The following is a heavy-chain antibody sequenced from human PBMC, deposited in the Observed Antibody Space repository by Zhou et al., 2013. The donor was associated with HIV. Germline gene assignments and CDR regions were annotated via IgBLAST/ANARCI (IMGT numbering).Heavy chain of an antibody. V-gene: IGHV1-69*05. J-gene: IGHJ6*03. CDR2: IIPIFGTA. CDR1: GGTFSSYA. D-gene: IGHD2-2*01. Sequence: QVQLVQSGAEVKKPGSSVKVSCKASGGTFSSYAISWVRQAPGQGLEWMGGIIPIFGTANYAQKFQGRVTITTDESTSTAYMELSSLRSEDTAVYYCARVGRYCSSTSCRFIDPRPNYYYMDVWGKGTTVTVSS. CDR3: ARVGRYCSSTSCRFIDPRPNYYYMDV.